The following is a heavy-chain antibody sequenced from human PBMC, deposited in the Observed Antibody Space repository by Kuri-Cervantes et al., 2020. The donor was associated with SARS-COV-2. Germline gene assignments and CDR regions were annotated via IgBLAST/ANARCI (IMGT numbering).Heavy chain of an antibody. CDR3: AREDIVVVPAASDASDI. CDR1: GGSFSGYY. Sequence: SETLSLTCAVYGGSFSGYYWSWIRQPPGKGLEWIGSIYHSGSTYYNPSLKSRVTISVDTSKNQFSLKLSSVTAADTAVYYCAREDIVVVPAASDASDIWGQGTMVTVSS. J-gene: IGHJ3*02. CDR2: IYHSGST. V-gene: IGHV4-34*01. D-gene: IGHD2-2*01.